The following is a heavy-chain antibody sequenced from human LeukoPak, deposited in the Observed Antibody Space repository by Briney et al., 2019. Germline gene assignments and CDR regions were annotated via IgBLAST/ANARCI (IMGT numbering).Heavy chain of an antibody. V-gene: IGHV4-59*08. D-gene: IGHD6-19*01. Sequence: SETLSLTCTVSGGSISSYYWSWIRQPPGKGLEWIGYIYYSGSTNYNPSLKSRVTISVDTSKNQFSLKLSSVTAADTAVYYCARHLLSSLGVAGRFDPWGQGTLVTVSS. CDR1: GGSISSYY. J-gene: IGHJ5*02. CDR2: IYYSGST. CDR3: ARHLLSSLGVAGRFDP.